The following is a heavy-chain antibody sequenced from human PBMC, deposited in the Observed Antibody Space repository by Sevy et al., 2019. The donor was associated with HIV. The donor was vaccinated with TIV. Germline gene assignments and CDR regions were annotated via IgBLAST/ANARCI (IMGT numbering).Heavy chain of an antibody. CDR2: IRSKGNSYAT. J-gene: IGHJ4*02. CDR1: GFTFSGSA. V-gene: IGHV3-73*01. Sequence: GGSLRLSCAASGFTFSGSAMHWVRQASGKGVEWVGRIRSKGNSYATAYAASVKGRFTISRDDSKNTAYLQMNSLKTEDTAVYYCTSLSVDTAMGFDYWGQGTLVTVSS. CDR3: TSLSVDTAMGFDY. D-gene: IGHD5-18*01.